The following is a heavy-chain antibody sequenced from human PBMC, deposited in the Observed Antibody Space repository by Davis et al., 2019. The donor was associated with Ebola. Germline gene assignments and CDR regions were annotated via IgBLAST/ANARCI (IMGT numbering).Heavy chain of an antibody. CDR1: GFTFSSYA. V-gene: IGHV3-23*01. J-gene: IGHJ2*01. D-gene: IGHD3-22*01. CDR3: AKDYYDSSGRYFDL. Sequence: PGGSLRLSCAASGFTFSSYAMSWVRQAPGKGLEWVSTISGSGGSTYYADSVKGRFTISRDNSKNTLYLQMNSLRAEDTAVYYCAKDYYDSSGRYFDLWGRGTLVTVSS. CDR2: ISGSGGST.